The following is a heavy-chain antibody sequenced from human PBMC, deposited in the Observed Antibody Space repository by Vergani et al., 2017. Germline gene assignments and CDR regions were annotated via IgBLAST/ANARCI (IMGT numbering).Heavy chain of an antibody. Sequence: QVQLVQSGAEVKKPGSSVKVSCKASGGTFSSYAISWVRQAPGQGLEWMGRIIPILGIANYAQKFQGRVTITADKSTSTAYMELSSLRSEDTAVYYCARDGVDTASHRFFLRFCFDYGGQGTLVTVSS. CDR3: ARDGVDTASHRFFLRFCFDY. J-gene: IGHJ4*02. CDR1: GGTFSSYA. D-gene: IGHD5-18*01. V-gene: IGHV1-69*04. CDR2: IIPILGIA.